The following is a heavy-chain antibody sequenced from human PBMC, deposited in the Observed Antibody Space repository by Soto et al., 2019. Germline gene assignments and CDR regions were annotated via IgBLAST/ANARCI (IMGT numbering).Heavy chain of an antibody. D-gene: IGHD6-19*01. J-gene: IGHJ4*02. V-gene: IGHV1-46*01. CDR1: GYTFTSYY. CDR2: ISPSGGST. Sequence: ASVKVSCKASGYTFTSYYMHWVRQAPGQGLEWMGIISPSGGSTSYAQKFQGRVTMTRDTSTSTVYMELSSLRSEDTVVYYCARDPGGSSGWQTFDYWGQGTLVTVSS. CDR3: ARDPGGSSGWQTFDY.